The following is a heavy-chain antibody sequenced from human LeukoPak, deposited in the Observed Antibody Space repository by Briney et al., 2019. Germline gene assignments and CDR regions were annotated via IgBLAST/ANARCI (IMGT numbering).Heavy chain of an antibody. J-gene: IGHJ6*02. CDR2: ISYDGINK. V-gene: IGHV3-30-3*01. CDR1: GFTFSSYA. Sequence: GGSLRLSCAASGFTFSSYAMSWVRQAPGKGLEWVAVISYDGINKYHADSVKGRFTISRDNSKNTLYLQMDSLRAEDTAVYYCARGPLSTVYYSAMDVWGQGTTVTVSS. CDR3: ARGPLSTVYYSAMDV. D-gene: IGHD4-11*01.